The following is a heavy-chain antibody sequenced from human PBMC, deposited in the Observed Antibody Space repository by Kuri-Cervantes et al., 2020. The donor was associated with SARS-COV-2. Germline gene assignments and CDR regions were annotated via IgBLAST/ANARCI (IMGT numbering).Heavy chain of an antibody. D-gene: IGHD3-10*02. CDR2: IIPIFGIA. V-gene: IGHV1-69*04. J-gene: IGHJ4*02. CDR3: ARQLETTMLYYFDY. Sequence: SVKVSCRASGGTFSSYAISWVRQAPGQGLEWMGRIIPIFGIANYAQKFQGRVTITADKSTSTAYMELSSLRSEDTAVYYCARQLETTMLYYFDYWGQGTLVTVSS. CDR1: GGTFSSYA.